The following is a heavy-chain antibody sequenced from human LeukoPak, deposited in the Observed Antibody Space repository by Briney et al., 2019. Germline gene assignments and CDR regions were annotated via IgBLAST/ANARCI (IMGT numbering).Heavy chain of an antibody. V-gene: IGHV4-39*07. CDR1: GGSISSSNYY. CDR2: IYHSGST. CDR3: ARGAGRYSALIDY. D-gene: IGHD2-15*01. J-gene: IGHJ4*02. Sequence: SETLSLTCTVSGGSISSSNYYWGWIRQPPGKGLEWIGSIYHSGSTNYNPSLKSRVTISVDKSKNQFSLKLSSVTAADTAVYYCARGAGRYSALIDYWGQGTLVTVSS.